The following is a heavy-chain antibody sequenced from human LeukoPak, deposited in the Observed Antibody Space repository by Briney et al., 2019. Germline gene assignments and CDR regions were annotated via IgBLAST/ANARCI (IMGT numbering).Heavy chain of an antibody. V-gene: IGHV4-30-2*01. J-gene: IGHJ2*01. CDR1: GGSISSGSYS. Sequence: SEALSLTCAVSGGSISSGSYSWGWIRQPPGKGLEWIGYIYHSGSTYYNPSLKSRVTISVDRSKNQFSLKLTSVTAADTAVYYCARYSSTWPYWYFDLWGRGTLVTVSS. CDR2: IYHSGST. CDR3: ARYSSTWPYWYFDL. D-gene: IGHD6-13*01.